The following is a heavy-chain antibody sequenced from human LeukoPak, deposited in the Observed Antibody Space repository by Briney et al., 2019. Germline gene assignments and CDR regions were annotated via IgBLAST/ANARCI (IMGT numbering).Heavy chain of an antibody. CDR2: ISAYNGNT. D-gene: IGHD6-13*01. Sequence: VKVSCKASGYTFTSYGISWVRQAPGQGLEWMGWISAYNGNTNYAQKLQGRVTMTTHTSTSTAYMELRSLRSDDAAVYYCARAKQQLGSGYYYYGMDVWGKGTTVTVSS. CDR3: ARAKQQLGSGYYYYGMDV. V-gene: IGHV1-18*04. CDR1: GYTFTSYG. J-gene: IGHJ6*04.